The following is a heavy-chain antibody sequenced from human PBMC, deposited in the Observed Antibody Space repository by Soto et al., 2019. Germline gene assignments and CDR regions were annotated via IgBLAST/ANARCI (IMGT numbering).Heavy chain of an antibody. V-gene: IGHV4-4*02. CDR2: IYHSGST. CDR3: ANTREFLPAANFDY. CDR1: SGSISSSNW. J-gene: IGHJ4*02. D-gene: IGHD2-2*01. Sequence: PSETLSLTCAVSSGSISSSNWWSWVRQPPGKGLEWIGEIYHSGSTNYNPTLKSRFTISRDNSKNTLYLQMNSLRAEDTAVYYCANTREFLPAANFDYWGQGTLVTVSS.